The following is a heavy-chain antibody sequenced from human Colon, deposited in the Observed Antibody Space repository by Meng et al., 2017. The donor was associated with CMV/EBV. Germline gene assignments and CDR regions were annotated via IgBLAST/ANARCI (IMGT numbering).Heavy chain of an antibody. Sequence: GESLKISCAASGFTFNGHWMSWVRQAPGKGLEWVANIDPGGSVEKYVDSVKGRFTISRDNAKNSLFLQMNSLRAEDTAVFYCARTDTTSSGHFDYWGQGALVTVSS. D-gene: IGHD6-6*01. J-gene: IGHJ4*02. V-gene: IGHV3-7*01. CDR1: GFTFNGHW. CDR2: IDPGGSVE. CDR3: ARTDTTSSGHFDY.